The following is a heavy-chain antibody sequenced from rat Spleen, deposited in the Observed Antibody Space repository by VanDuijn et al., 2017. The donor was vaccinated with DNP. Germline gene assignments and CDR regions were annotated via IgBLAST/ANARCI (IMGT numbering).Heavy chain of an antibody. D-gene: IGHD1-12*02. CDR1: GFNLNDYW. Sequence: EVKLVESGGGLVQPGRSLKLSCAASGFNLNDYWMGWVRQAPGKGLEWIGEINKDSSTMNYTPSLKYKFTISRDNAQNTLYLQMSKLGSEDTATYYCARVYYDGSYYYHNRAMDAWGQGTSVTVSS. CDR3: ARVYYDGSYYYHNRAMDA. V-gene: IGHV4-2*01. J-gene: IGHJ4*01. CDR2: INKDSSTM.